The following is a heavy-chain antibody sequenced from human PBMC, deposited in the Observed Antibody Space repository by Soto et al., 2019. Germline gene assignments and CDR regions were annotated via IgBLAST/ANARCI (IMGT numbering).Heavy chain of an antibody. D-gene: IGHD3-10*01. CDR2: IWYDGSNK. J-gene: IGHJ3*02. V-gene: IGHV3-33*01. Sequence: QVQLVESGGGVVQPGRSLRLSCAASGFTFSSYGMHWVRQAPGKGLEWVAVIWYDGSNKYYADSVKGRFTICRDNSKNTLYLQMNSLRAEDTAVYYCARDGMVRGVIITSGLFDIWGQGTMVTVS. CDR3: ARDGMVRGVIITSGLFDI. CDR1: GFTFSSYG.